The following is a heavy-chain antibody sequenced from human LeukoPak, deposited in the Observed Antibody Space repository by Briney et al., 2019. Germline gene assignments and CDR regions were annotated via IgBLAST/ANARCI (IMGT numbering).Heavy chain of an antibody. V-gene: IGHV4-34*01. CDR2: INHSGST. CDR3: ARVSLYCSSTSCYNWFDP. Sequence: PSETLSLTCAVYGGSFSGYYWSWIRQPPGKGLEWIGEINHSGSTNYNPSLKSRVTISVDKSKNQFSLKLSSVTAADTAVYYCARVSLYCSSTSCYNWFDPWGQGTLVTVSS. D-gene: IGHD2-2*01. J-gene: IGHJ5*02. CDR1: GGSFSGYY.